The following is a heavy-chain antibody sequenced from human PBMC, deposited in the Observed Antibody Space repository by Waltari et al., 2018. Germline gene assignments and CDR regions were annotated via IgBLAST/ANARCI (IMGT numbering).Heavy chain of an antibody. D-gene: IGHD6-13*01. CDR2: INAGNGNT. Sequence: QVQLVQSGAEGKKPGASVKVSCKASGYTFTSYAMHLAGQAPGQRLEWMGWINAGNGNTKYSQKFQGRVTITRDTSASTAYMELSSLRSEDTAVYYCARGLYSSSWTFDYWGQGTLVTVSS. J-gene: IGHJ4*02. CDR3: ARGLYSSSWTFDY. CDR1: GYTFTSYA. V-gene: IGHV1-3*01.